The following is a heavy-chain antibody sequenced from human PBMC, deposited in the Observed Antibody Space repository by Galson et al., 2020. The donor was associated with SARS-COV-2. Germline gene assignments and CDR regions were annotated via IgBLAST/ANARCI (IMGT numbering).Heavy chain of an antibody. CDR2: IYSGGST. CDR3: ARASSKVAEYAFDI. Sequence: GGSLRLSCAASGFTFSSYEMNWVRQAPGKGLEWVSIIYSGGSTYYADSVKGRFTISRDTSKNALYLQMSSLRADDTAVYYCARASSKVAEYAFDIWGQGTMVTVSS. V-gene: IGHV3-53*01. CDR1: GFTFSSYE. J-gene: IGHJ3*02. D-gene: IGHD6-19*01.